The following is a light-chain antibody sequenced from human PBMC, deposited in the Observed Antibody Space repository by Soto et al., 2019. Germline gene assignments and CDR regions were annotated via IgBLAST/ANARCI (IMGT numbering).Light chain of an antibody. Sequence: DIQMTQSPSFLSASVGDRVSITCLASQSIGKHLNWYQQKPGKAPKFLIYAASSLQSGVPSRFSVNGSRTDFTLTISSLQPEDFAVYYCQQRSNWPHDFGTGTKVDI. CDR2: AAS. J-gene: IGKJ3*01. V-gene: IGKV1-39*02. CDR3: QQRSNWPHD. CDR1: QSIGKH.